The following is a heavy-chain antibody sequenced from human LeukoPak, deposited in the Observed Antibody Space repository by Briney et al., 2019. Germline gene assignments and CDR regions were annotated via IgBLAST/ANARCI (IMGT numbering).Heavy chain of an antibody. CDR3: ARVPPRVRSSTRCYECSEIDAFDM. CDR1: DDSITSDTYS. Sequence: SDTLSLTCTLSDDSITSDTYSCRWIRQPPGKGLEWFWEINHSGSTNYNPSFKSRVTISVDTSKNQCSLKLNSVTAAETAVYYCARVPPRVRSSTRCYECSEIDAFDMWGEGTMVTVSS. V-gene: IGHV4-39*01. D-gene: IGHD2-2*01. J-gene: IGHJ3*02. CDR2: INHSGST.